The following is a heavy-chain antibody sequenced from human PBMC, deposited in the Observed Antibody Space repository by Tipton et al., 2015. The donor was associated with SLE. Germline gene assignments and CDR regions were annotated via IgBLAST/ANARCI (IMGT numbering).Heavy chain of an antibody. Sequence: LSLTCTVSGISSTSYYWSWIWQPPGKGLEWVGYISYTGSTIYNPSLKSRVTVSMDTSKSQFSLKLSSVTAADTAVYYCARHPGSSWYRGRYFDYWGQGTLVTVSS. V-gene: IGHV4-59*08. CDR3: ARHPGSSWYRGRYFDY. CDR2: ISYTGST. CDR1: GISSTSYY. D-gene: IGHD6-13*01. J-gene: IGHJ4*02.